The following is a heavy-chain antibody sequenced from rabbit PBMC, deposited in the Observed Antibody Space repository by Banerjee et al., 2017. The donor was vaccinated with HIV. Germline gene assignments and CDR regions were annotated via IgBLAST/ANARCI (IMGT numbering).Heavy chain of an antibody. J-gene: IGHJ5*01. CDR3: ARAGNSYPDWLDL. D-gene: IGHD8-1*01. CDR2: IYAGSSGST. Sequence: EESGGDLVKPEGSLTLTCTASGFSFSSSYWICWVRQAPGKGLEWIACIYAGSSGSTWYASWAKGRFTISKTSATTVTLQMTSLTAADTATYFCARAGNSYPDWLDLWGPGTLVTVS. CDR1: GFSFSSSYW. V-gene: IGHV1S45*01.